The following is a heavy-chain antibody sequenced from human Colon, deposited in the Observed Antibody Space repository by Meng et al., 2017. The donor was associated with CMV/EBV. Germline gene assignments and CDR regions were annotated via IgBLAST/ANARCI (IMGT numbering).Heavy chain of an antibody. CDR2: LQTAGST. D-gene: IGHD5-18*01. CDR1: GFSVSANY. Sequence: GESLKISCAVSGFSVSANYMTWVRQAPGKGLEWVSVLQTAGSTYYADSVKGRFIISRDNSKNTVYLQMNRMRAEDTAVYYCARVGADTALAFDYWGQGTLVTVSS. CDR3: ARVGADTALAFDY. V-gene: IGHV3-53*01. J-gene: IGHJ4*02.